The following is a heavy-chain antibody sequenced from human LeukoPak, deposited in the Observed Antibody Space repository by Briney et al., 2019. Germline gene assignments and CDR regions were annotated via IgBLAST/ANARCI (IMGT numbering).Heavy chain of an antibody. CDR2: MHYSGST. Sequence: SETLSLTCTVSGGSISSYYWSWIRQPPGKGQEWIGYMHYSGSTKYNPSLKSRVTISVDTSKNQFSLKLSSVTAADTAVYYCARGPTVLYYYYGMDVWGQGTTVTVSS. CDR3: ARGPTVLYYYYGMDV. CDR1: GGSISSYY. D-gene: IGHD4-11*01. V-gene: IGHV4-59*01. J-gene: IGHJ6*02.